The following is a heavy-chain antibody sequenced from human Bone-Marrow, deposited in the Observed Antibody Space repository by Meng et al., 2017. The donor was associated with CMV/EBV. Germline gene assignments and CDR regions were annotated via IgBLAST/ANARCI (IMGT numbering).Heavy chain of an antibody. CDR3: AHTPSAGDFDY. Sequence: CTFSRFSLTPRGVGVGWIRQPPGKALEWLALISWDDDKRYSPSLRSRLTITKDTSKNQVVLKMTNMAPVDTATYYCAHTPSAGDFDYWGQGTLVTVSS. CDR1: RFSLTPRGVG. J-gene: IGHJ4*02. V-gene: IGHV2-5*02. D-gene: IGHD1-14*01. CDR2: ISWDDDK.